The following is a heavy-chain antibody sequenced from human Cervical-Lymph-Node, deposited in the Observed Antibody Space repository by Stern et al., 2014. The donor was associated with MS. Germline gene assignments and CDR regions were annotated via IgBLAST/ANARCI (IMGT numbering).Heavy chain of an antibody. CDR1: GFTFSASA. V-gene: IGHV3-30*04. D-gene: IGHD2-21*01. Sequence: VQLEESGGGVVQPGQSLRLSCAASGFTFSASALHWVRQAPGKGLEWVAAVSFDGSDEYYADSVKGRFTISRDNSKNPLYLQVNSLRLDDTGVYYCARVFAVWGQGTTVIVSS. CDR2: VSFDGSDE. CDR3: ARVFAV. J-gene: IGHJ6*02.